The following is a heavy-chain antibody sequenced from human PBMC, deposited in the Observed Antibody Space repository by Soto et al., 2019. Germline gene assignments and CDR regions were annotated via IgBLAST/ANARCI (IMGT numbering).Heavy chain of an antibody. D-gene: IGHD6-6*01. J-gene: IGHJ5*02. CDR3: AKAPGIAARAGGDWFDP. V-gene: IGHV3-23*01. CDR1: GFTFSSYA. CDR2: ISGSGGST. Sequence: QTGGSLRLSCAASGFTFSSYAMSWVRQAPGKGLEWVSAISGSGGSTYYADSVKGRFTISRDNSKNTLYLQMNSLRAEDTAVYYCAKAPGIAARAGGDWFDPWGQGTLVTVSS.